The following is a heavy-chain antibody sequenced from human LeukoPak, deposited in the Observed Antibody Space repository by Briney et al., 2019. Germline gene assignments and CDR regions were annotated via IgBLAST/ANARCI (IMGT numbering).Heavy chain of an antibody. D-gene: IGHD3-22*01. V-gene: IGHV1-69*13. CDR1: GGTFSSYA. Sequence: SVKVSCKASGGTFSSYAISWVRQAPGQGLEWMGGIIPIFGTANYAQKFQGRVTITADESTSTAYMELSSLRSEDTAVYYCASSHTYYYDSSGLFWGQGTLVTVSS. CDR2: IIPIFGTA. CDR3: ASSHTYYYDSSGLF. J-gene: IGHJ4*02.